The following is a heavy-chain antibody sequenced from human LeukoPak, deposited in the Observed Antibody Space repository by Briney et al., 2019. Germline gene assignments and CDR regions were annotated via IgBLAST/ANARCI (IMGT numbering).Heavy chain of an antibody. D-gene: IGHD1-26*01. J-gene: IGHJ3*02. V-gene: IGHV4-39*07. CDR3: ARDSGSPQGSAFDI. CDR2: IYYSGST. Sequence: PSETLSLTCTVSGGSISSSSYYWGWIRQPPGKGLEWIGSIYYSGSTYYNPSLKSRVTISVDTSKNQFSLKLSSVTAADTAVYYCARDSGSPQGSAFDIWGQGTMVTVSS. CDR1: GGSISSSSYY.